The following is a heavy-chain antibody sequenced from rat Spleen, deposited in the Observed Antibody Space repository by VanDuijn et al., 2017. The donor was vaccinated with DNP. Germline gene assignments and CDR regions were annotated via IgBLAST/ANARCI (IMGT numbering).Heavy chain of an antibody. CDR3: ARHRTIMPYYYAMDA. CDR2: LSYNGGTP. CDR1: GFTFSSFP. J-gene: IGHJ4*01. D-gene: IGHD1-12*01. Sequence: EVQLVESGGGLVQPGRSLKLSCAASGFTFSSFPMAWVRQAPAKGLEWVATLSYNGGTPYYRDSVKGRFTISRDNAQSTLYLQMDSLRSEDTATYYCARHRTIMPYYYAMDAWGQGASVTVSS. V-gene: IGHV5-29*01.